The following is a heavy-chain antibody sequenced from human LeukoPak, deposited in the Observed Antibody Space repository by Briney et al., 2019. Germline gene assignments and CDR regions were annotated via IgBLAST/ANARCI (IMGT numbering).Heavy chain of an antibody. J-gene: IGHJ4*02. CDR3: ARGEYGSGNYHIDY. V-gene: IGHV3-21*01. Sequence: PGGSLRLSCAASGFTFSSYSMNWVRQAPGKGLEWVSSISSSSYIYYADSVKGRFTISRDNAKNSLYVQMNSLRAEDTAVYYCARGEYGSGNYHIDYWGQGTLVTVSS. D-gene: IGHD3-10*01. CDR2: ISSSSYI. CDR1: GFTFSSYS.